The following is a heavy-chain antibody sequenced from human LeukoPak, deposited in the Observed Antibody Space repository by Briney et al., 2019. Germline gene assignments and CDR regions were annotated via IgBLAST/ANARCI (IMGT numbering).Heavy chain of an antibody. CDR3: ARVRLGRGLDY. CDR2: IHTSGST. D-gene: IGHD6-19*01. CDR1: GDSISSSY. Sequence: PSETLSLTCTVSGDSISSSYWGWIRQPAGKGLEWIGRIHTSGSTCYSPPLKSRVTMSVDTSTNQFSLKLSSVTAADTAMYYCARVRLGRGLDYWGQGTLVTVSS. V-gene: IGHV4-4*07. J-gene: IGHJ4*02.